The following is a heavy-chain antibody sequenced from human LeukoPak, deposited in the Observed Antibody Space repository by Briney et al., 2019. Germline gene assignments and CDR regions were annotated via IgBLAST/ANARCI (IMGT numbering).Heavy chain of an antibody. D-gene: IGHD4-17*01. CDR2: IYSGGST. V-gene: IGHV3-53*01. J-gene: IGHJ4*02. CDR1: GFTVSSNY. CDR3: ARDLYGVSHDY. Sequence: GGSLRLSCAASGFTVSSNYMNWVRQAPGKGLEWVSVIYSGGSTYYADSLKGRFTISRDNSKNTLYLQMNSLRAEDTAVYYCARDLYGVSHDYWGQGTLVTVSS.